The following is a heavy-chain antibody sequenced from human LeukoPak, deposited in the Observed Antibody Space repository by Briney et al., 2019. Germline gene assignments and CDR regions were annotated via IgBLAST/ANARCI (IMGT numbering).Heavy chain of an antibody. CDR2: ISSNSRTI. CDR1: GFTFGTYS. Sequence: GGSLRLSCAASGFTFGTYSMNWVRQAPGKGLEWVSFISSNSRTIDYADSVKGRFTISRDNAKNSLYLQINSLRDEDTAVYYCARLVYGELSSYDYWGQGTLVTVSS. V-gene: IGHV3-48*02. J-gene: IGHJ4*02. D-gene: IGHD3-10*02. CDR3: ARLVYGELSSYDY.